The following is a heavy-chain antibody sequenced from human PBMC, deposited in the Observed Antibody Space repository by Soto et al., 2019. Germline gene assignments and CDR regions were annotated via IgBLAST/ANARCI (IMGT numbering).Heavy chain of an antibody. J-gene: IGHJ5*02. CDR2: VKQDGNER. CDR3: ARDGPLSSPTSGWFDP. CDR1: GFTFSSYW. D-gene: IGHD2-2*01. Sequence: EVQVVESGGGLVQPGGSLRLSCVASGFTFSSYWMSWVRQAPGKGLEWVANVKQDGNERHYLDSVKGRFTISRDNAKNSLDLLMNRLKTEDTAMYYCARDGPLSSPTSGWFDPWGQGTLVIVSS. V-gene: IGHV3-7*03.